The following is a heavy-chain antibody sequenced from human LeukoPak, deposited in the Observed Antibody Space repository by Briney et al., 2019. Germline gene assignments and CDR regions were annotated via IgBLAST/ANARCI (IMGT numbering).Heavy chain of an antibody. V-gene: IGHV3-30*18. CDR2: ISYDGSNE. D-gene: IGHD4-17*01. Sequence: GRSLRLSCAASGFTFSSYGMDWVRQAPGKGLEWVAVISYDGSNEYYADSVEGRFTISRDNSKNTLYLQMNSLRAEDTAVYYCANRDYGDYNGMDVWGQGTTVTVSS. CDR3: ANRDYGDYNGMDV. J-gene: IGHJ6*02. CDR1: GFTFSSYG.